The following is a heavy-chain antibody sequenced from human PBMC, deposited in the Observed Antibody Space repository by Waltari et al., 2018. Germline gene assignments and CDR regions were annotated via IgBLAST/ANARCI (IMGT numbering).Heavy chain of an antibody. CDR3: ARSGWIAARPGWFDP. Sequence: QLQLQESGPGLVKPSETLSLTCTVSGGSISSSSYYWGWIRQPPGKGLEWIGSIYYSGSTYYNPSLKSRVTISVDTSKNQFSLKLSSVTAADTAVYYCARSGWIAARPGWFDPWGQGTLVTVSS. D-gene: IGHD6-6*01. V-gene: IGHV4-39*01. J-gene: IGHJ5*02. CDR2: IYYSGST. CDR1: GGSISSSSYY.